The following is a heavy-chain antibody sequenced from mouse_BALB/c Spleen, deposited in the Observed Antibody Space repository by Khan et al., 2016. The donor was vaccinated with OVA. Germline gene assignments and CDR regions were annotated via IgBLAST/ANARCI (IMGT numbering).Heavy chain of an antibody. CDR1: GDSITTGY. CDR3: AXXTYRYAFVY. Sequence: EVQLQVSGPSLVKPSQTLSLTCSVTGDSITTGYWNWIRKFPGNKLEYMGYIIYTGYTYYNPSLKGRISITRHTSNNQYYLQLNSVTDEDTATYYCAXXTYRYAFVYWGQGTLVTVSA. D-gene: IGHD2-14*01. J-gene: IGHJ3*01. CDR2: IIYTGYT. V-gene: IGHV3-8*02.